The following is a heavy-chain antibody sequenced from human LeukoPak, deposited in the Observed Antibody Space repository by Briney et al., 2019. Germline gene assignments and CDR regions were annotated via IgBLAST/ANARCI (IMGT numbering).Heavy chain of an antibody. J-gene: IGHJ3*02. Sequence: ASETLSLTCTVSGGSISSYLWSWIRQPPGKGLEWIGYIYYSGSTNYNPSLKSRVTISVDTSKNQFSLKLSSVTAADTAVYYCASARLGSGLEGAFDIWGQGTMVTVSS. V-gene: IGHV4-59*01. CDR2: IYYSGST. D-gene: IGHD6-25*01. CDR3: ASARLGSGLEGAFDI. CDR1: GGSISSYL.